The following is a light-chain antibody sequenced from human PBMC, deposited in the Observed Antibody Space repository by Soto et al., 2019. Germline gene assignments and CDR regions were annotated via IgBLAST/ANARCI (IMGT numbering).Light chain of an antibody. V-gene: IGLV1-40*01. Sequence: QPVLTQPPSVSGAPGQRVTISCTGSSSNIGLGYDVHWYQQLPGTAPKLLIFGNNNRPSGVPDRFSGSKSGASASLAITGLQAEDEADYYCQSYDSSLSGYVFGTGTKVTVL. CDR1: SSNIGLGYD. J-gene: IGLJ1*01. CDR3: QSYDSSLSGYV. CDR2: GNN.